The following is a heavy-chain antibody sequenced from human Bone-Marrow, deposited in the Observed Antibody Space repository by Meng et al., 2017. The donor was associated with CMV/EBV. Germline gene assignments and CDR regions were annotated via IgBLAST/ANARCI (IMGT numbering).Heavy chain of an antibody. CDR2: ISSSSSYI. D-gene: IGHD2-2*01. V-gene: IGHV3-21*01. CDR1: GFTFSSYS. J-gene: IGHJ4*02. CDR3: ARGYCSSISCLFDD. Sequence: GSLQISCAASGFTFSSYSMNWVRQAPGKGLEWVSSISSSSSYIYYADSVKGRFTISRDNAKNTLYLQMNSLRAEDTAVYYCARGYCSSISCLFDDWGQGTLVTVSS.